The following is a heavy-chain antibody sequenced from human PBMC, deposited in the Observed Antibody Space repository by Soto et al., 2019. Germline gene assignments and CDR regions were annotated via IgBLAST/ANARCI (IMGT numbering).Heavy chain of an antibody. CDR1: GYSFTNYD. J-gene: IGHJ6*02. V-gene: IGHV1-8*01. Sequence: QVQLVQSGAAVKKPGASVKVSCKASGYSFTNYDINWVRQATGEGLECLGWMNPSSGRTGYAQKFKGRVTMTRDNSISTAYMELTSLTSEDTAMYYCTRTMVRGQPHMDVWGQGTTVTVSS. CDR2: MNPSSGRT. D-gene: IGHD3-10*01. CDR3: TRTMVRGQPHMDV.